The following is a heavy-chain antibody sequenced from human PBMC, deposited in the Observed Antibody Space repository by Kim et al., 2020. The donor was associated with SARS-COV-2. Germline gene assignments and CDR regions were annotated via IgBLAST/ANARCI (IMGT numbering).Heavy chain of an antibody. CDR1: GYSFLSYG. Sequence: ASVKVSCKASGYSFLSYGISWVRQAPGQGLEWMGWISTYKGDTNYAQKFLSRVTMTTDTSTSTAYMELRSLRSDDTAVYYCARDLYYDILTGYWNDAFDIWGQGTMVTVSS. CDR3: ARDLYYDILTGYWNDAFDI. V-gene: IGHV1-18*01. J-gene: IGHJ3*02. CDR2: ISTYKGDT. D-gene: IGHD3-9*01.